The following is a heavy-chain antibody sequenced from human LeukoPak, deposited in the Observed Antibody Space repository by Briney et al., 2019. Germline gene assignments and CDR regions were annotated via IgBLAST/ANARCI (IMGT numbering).Heavy chain of an antibody. CDR1: GFTFSSYS. D-gene: IGHD2-15*01. CDR3: AREIVVVAAGEQKYYYYMDV. V-gene: IGHV3-21*01. CDR2: ISSSSSYI. Sequence: GGSLRLSCAASGFTFSSYSMNWVRQAPGKGLEWVSSISSSSSYIYYADSVKGRFTISRDNAKNSLYLQMNSLRAEDTAVYYCAREIVVVAAGEQKYYYYMDVWGKGTTVTVSS. J-gene: IGHJ6*03.